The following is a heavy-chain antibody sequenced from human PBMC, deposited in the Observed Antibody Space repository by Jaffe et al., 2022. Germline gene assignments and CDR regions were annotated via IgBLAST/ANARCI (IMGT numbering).Heavy chain of an antibody. CDR2: ISWDGGST. Sequence: EVQLVESGGVVVQPGGSLRLSCAASGFTFDDYAMHWVRQAPGKGLEWVSLISWDGGSTYYADSVKGRFTISRDNSKNSLYLQMNSLRAEDTALYYCASGDYYGSGSYPRVDYWGQGTLVTVSS. J-gene: IGHJ4*02. CDR3: ASGDYYGSGSYPRVDY. V-gene: IGHV3-43D*04. D-gene: IGHD3-10*01. CDR1: GFTFDDYA.